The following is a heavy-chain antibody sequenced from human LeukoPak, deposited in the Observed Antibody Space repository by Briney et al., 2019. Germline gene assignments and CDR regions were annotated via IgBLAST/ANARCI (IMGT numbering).Heavy chain of an antibody. V-gene: IGHV6-1*01. J-gene: IGHJ3*02. CDR1: GDSVSSNSAA. CDR3: ARDNVVGVTKDAFDI. Sequence: SQTLSLTCAISGDSVSSNSAAWNWIRQSPSRGLEWMGRTYCRSKWYTDYEVSVKSRITIHPDTSKNQFSPQLNSVTPEDTAVYYCARDNVVGVTKDAFDIWGQGTMLTVSS. CDR2: TYCRSKWYT. D-gene: IGHD1-26*01.